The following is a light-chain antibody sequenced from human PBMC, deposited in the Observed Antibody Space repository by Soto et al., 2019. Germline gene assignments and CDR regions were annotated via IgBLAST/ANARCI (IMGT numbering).Light chain of an antibody. CDR1: NSEVGAYNF. CDR3: CLYAGNSIAV. CDR2: ADN. J-gene: IGLJ1*01. Sequence: QSVLTQPRSVSGAPGQAVTIACTGTNSEVGAYNFVYWYQQLPGKTPKLMIYADNKGPSEVPDRFCCAKAGNTASLTISGLLAVDVADYYCCLYAGNSIAVFGCGPNAPVL. V-gene: IGLV2-11*01.